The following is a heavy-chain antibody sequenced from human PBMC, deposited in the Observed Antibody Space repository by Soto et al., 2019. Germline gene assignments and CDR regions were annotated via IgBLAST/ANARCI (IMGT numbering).Heavy chain of an antibody. D-gene: IGHD6-19*01. Sequence: GGSLRLSCAASGFTFSSYGVHGVRQAPGKGLEWVAVIWYDGSNKYYADSVKGRFTISRDNSKNTLYLQMNSLRAEDTAVYYCARDNVRAVAGRGAYDRPDYWGQGTLVTVS. V-gene: IGHV3-33*01. J-gene: IGHJ4*02. CDR1: GFTFSSYG. CDR2: IWYDGSNK. CDR3: ARDNVRAVAGRGAYDRPDY.